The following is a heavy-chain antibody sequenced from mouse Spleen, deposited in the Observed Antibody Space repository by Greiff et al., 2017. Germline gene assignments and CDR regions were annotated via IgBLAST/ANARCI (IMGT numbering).Heavy chain of an antibody. Sequence: EVNVVESGGGLVKPGGSLKLSCAASGFTFSDYGMHWVRQAPEKGLEWVAYISSGSSTIYYADTVKGRFTISRDNAKNTLFLQMTSLRSEDTAMYYCARMGSRGYFDVWGTGTTVTVSS. V-gene: IGHV5-17*01. CDR2: ISSGSSTI. J-gene: IGHJ1*03. CDR3: ARMGSRGYFDV. D-gene: IGHD4-1*01. CDR1: GFTFSDYG.